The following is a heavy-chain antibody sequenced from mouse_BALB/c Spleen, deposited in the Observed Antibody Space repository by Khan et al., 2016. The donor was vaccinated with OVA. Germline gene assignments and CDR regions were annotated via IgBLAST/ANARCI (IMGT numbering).Heavy chain of an antibody. D-gene: IGHD2-3*01. CDR3: ARGWAMDY. J-gene: IGHJ4*01. Sequence: EVQGVESGGGLVQPGGSLKLSCAASGFTFSSSGMSWVRQTPDKRLELVATINSDGGSIYYPDSVKGRFTISRDNPKNTLYLQMSSLKSEDTAMYYGARGWAMDYWGQGTSVTVAS. CDR1: GFTFSSSG. V-gene: IGHV5-6-3*01. CDR2: INSDGGSI.